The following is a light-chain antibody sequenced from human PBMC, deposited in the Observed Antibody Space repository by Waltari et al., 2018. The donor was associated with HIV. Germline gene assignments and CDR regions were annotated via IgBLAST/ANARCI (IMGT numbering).Light chain of an antibody. CDR2: GAS. V-gene: IGKV3-20*01. CDR3: QQYGSSPFMYT. J-gene: IGKJ2*01. Sequence: EIVLTQSPGTLSLSPGERATLSCRASQSVSSSYLAWYQQKPGQAPRLLIYGASSRATCIPDRFSGSGSVTYFTLTISRLEPEDFAVYYCQQYGSSPFMYTFGQGTKLEIK. CDR1: QSVSSSY.